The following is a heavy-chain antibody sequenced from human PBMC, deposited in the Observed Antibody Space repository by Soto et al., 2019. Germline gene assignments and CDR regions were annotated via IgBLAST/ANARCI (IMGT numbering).Heavy chain of an antibody. V-gene: IGHV1-58*01. CDR2: IVVGSGNT. CDR1: GFTFTSSA. J-gene: IGHJ4*02. CDR3: AAGPGDDSSGYYHPLYFDY. Sequence: SVKVSCKASGFTFTSSAVQWVRQARGQRLEWIGWIVVGSGNTNYAQKFQERVTITRDMSTSTAYMELSSLRSEDTAVYYCAAGPGDDSSGYYHPLYFDYWGQGTLVTVSS. D-gene: IGHD3-22*01.